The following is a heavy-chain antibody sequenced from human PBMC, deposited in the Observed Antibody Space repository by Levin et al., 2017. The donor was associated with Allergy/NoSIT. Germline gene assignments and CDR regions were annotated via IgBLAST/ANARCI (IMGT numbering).Heavy chain of an antibody. CDR3: AGTPDWYFDL. CDR2: IDPSDSYT. J-gene: IGHJ2*01. CDR1: GYSFTSYW. D-gene: IGHD1-7*01. V-gene: IGHV5-10-1*01. Sequence: KVSCKGSGYSFTSYWISWVRQMPGKGLEWMGRIDPSDSYTNYSPSFQGHVTISADKSISTAYLQWSSLKASDTAMYYCAGTPDWYFDLWGRGTLVTVSS.